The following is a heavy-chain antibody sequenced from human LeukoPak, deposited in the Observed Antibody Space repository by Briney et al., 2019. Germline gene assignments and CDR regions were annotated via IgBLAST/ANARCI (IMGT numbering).Heavy chain of an antibody. Sequence: SETLSLTCTVSGGSISSSDYYWGWIRQPPGKGLEWIGSIYYSGSTYYNPSLKSRVTISVDTSKNQFSLKLSSVTAADTAVYYCARAHSSGWSRGNAFDIWGQGTMVTVSS. CDR3: ARAHSSGWSRGNAFDI. CDR1: GGSISSSDYY. D-gene: IGHD6-19*01. CDR2: IYYSGST. J-gene: IGHJ3*02. V-gene: IGHV4-39*07.